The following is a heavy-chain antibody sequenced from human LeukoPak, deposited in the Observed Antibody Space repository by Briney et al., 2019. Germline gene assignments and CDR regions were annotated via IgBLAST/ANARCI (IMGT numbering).Heavy chain of an antibody. V-gene: IGHV4-30-2*01. CDR1: GGSISSGGYS. Sequence: SETLSLTCAVSGGSISSGGYSWSWIRQPPGTGLEWIGYIYHSGSTYYNPSLKSRVTISVDRSKNQFSLKLSSVTAADTAVYYCARDRSPEGYYDSSHWDYYHGMDVWGQGTTVTVSS. J-gene: IGHJ6*02. CDR3: ARDRSPEGYYDSSHWDYYHGMDV. CDR2: IYHSGST. D-gene: IGHD3-22*01.